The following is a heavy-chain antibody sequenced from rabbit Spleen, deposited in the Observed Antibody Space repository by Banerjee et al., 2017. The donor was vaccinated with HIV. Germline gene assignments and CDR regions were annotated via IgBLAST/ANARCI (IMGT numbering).Heavy chain of an antibody. CDR2: IDTGSSGFT. CDR3: ARDTSSSFSSYGMDL. V-gene: IGHV1S40*01. Sequence: QSLEESGGDLVKPGASLTLTCIASGVSFSGDSYMCWVRQAPGKGLEWIACIDTGSSGFTYFASWAIGRFTISKPSSTTVTLQMTRLTAADTATYFCARDTSSSFSSYGMDLWGQGTLVTVS. D-gene: IGHD1-1*01. CDR1: GVSFSGDSY. J-gene: IGHJ6*01.